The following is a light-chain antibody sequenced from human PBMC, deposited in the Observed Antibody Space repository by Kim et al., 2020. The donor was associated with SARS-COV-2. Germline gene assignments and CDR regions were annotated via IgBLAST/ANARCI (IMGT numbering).Light chain of an antibody. V-gene: IGLV3-19*01. CDR3: NSRDSSTNQLV. Sequence: AWGQTVRITCQGDSLGNNYASWYQQKPGQAPVVVIYGKSNRLSGIPDRFSGSTSGSTASLIITGAQAEDEADYYCNSRDSSTNQLVFGGGTQLTVL. J-gene: IGLJ2*01. CDR1: SLGNNY. CDR2: GKS.